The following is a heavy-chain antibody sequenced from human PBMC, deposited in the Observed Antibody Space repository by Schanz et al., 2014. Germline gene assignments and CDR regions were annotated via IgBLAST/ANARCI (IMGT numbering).Heavy chain of an antibody. D-gene: IGHD2-15*01. J-gene: IGHJ4*02. CDR3: ATCSGGTCHAKPVLDN. Sequence: QVHLVQSGAEVKEPGSSVKVSCKPSGGPFVPFFFTWVRQAPGQGPQWMGRISPLLGVANYAQEFQGRLTITADTSTSTAYMELSSLRSEDTAVYYCATCSGGTCHAKPVLDNWGQGTLVTVSS. V-gene: IGHV1-69*04. CDR2: ISPLLGVA. CDR1: GGPFVPFF.